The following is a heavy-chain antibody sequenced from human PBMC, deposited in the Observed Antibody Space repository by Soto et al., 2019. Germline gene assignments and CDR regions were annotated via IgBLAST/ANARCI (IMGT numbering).Heavy chain of an antibody. CDR3: ARENGHCTDACNRGAFDI. Sequence: EVQVVESGGGLVKPGGSLRLSCAASGFTFSEYSFLWVRQAPGKGLEWLSFIANGDNHIFYSDSVKGRFTISRDNAKNSVYLQLNSLRADDSAVYYCARENGHCTDACNRGAFDIWGHGTMVTVSS. J-gene: IGHJ3*02. CDR1: GFTFSEYS. V-gene: IGHV3-21*01. D-gene: IGHD2-2*01. CDR2: IANGDNHI.